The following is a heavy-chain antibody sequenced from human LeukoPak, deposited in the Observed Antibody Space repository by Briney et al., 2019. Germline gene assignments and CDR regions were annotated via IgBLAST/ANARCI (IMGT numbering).Heavy chain of an antibody. CDR3: ARGFYGSGSYYADY. Sequence: PGGSLRLSCAASGFTFSDYNMRWIRQAPGKGLEWVSSISRSGSTKYYADSVKGRFTISRDNAKNSLFLQMNSLRAEDTAVYYCARGFYGSGSYYADYWGQGTLVTVSS. J-gene: IGHJ4*02. D-gene: IGHD3-10*01. V-gene: IGHV3-11*04. CDR1: GFTFSDYN. CDR2: ISRSGSTK.